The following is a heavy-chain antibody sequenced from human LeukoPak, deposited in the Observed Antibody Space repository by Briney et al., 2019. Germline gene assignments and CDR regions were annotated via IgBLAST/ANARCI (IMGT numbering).Heavy chain of an antibody. V-gene: IGHV3-23*01. J-gene: IGHJ4*02. CDR3: AKNALISFRGAWSQFDS. Sequence: GGSLRLSCAASGFTFSSYAMSWVRQAPGKGLEWVSGISGSGGSTYYVDAVKGRFTISRDNSKNTLYLQMNSLRAEDTAVYYCAKNALISFRGAWSQFDSWGQGTLVTVSS. CDR1: GFTFSSYA. CDR2: ISGSGGST. D-gene: IGHD3-16*02.